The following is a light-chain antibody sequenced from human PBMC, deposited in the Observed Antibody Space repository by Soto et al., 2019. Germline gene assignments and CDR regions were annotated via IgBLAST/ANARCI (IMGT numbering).Light chain of an antibody. Sequence: EIVLTQSPGTLSLSPGQRATLSCRTSQSVSRYLAWYQQKPGQAPRLLIYDASTRATGISARFSGSGSGTDFTLTISSLESEDFAVYYCRQRSNWPVTFGQGTKVEVK. V-gene: IGKV3-11*01. CDR1: QSVSRY. J-gene: IGKJ1*01. CDR2: DAS. CDR3: RQRSNWPVT.